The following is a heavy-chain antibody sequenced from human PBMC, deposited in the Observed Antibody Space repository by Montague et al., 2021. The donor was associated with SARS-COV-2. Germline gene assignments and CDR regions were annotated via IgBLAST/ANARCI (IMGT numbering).Heavy chain of an antibody. D-gene: IGHD5-24*01. CDR1: GGSISSSSYY. Sequence: SETLSLTCAVSGGSISSSSYYWGWIRQPPGKGLEWIGSIYYSGSTYYNPSPKSRVTISVDMSKNQFSLKLSSVTAADTAVYYCARQGRDGYNTYYFDYWGQGTLVTVSS. CDR2: IYYSGST. J-gene: IGHJ4*02. V-gene: IGHV4-39*01. CDR3: ARQGRDGYNTYYFDY.